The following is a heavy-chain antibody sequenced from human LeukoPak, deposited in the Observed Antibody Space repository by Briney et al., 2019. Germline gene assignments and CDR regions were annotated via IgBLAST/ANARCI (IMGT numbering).Heavy chain of an antibody. Sequence: GGSLRLSCAASGFTFDDYAMHWVRQAPGKGLEWVSRINSDGSSTSYADSVKGRFTISRDNAKNTLYLQMNSLRAEDTAVYYCARGWAAVTVDYWGQGTLVTVSS. CDR2: INSDGSST. CDR3: ARGWAAVTVDY. CDR1: GFTFDDYA. V-gene: IGHV3-74*01. D-gene: IGHD2-21*02. J-gene: IGHJ4*02.